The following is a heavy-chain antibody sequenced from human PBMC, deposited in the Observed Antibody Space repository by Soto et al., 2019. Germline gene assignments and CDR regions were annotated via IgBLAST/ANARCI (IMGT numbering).Heavy chain of an antibody. CDR2: INHSGSI. J-gene: IGHJ4*02. D-gene: IGHD1-26*01. Sequence: SETLSLTCAVYGGSFSGYFWNWIRQPPGKGLEWIGEINHSGSINYNPSLKTRVTILVDTSKNQFSLKLSSVTAADTGVYFCARAPDSGRYQNFDYWGQGVRVT. CDR1: GGSFSGYF. V-gene: IGHV4-34*01. CDR3: ARAPDSGRYQNFDY.